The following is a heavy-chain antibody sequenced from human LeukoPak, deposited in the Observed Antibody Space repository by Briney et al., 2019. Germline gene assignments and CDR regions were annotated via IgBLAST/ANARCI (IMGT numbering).Heavy chain of an antibody. D-gene: IGHD2-15*01. CDR2: INPNSGGA. CDR3: ARDKGSSSASYYFDS. J-gene: IGHJ4*02. V-gene: IGHV1-2*06. Sequence: ASVKVSCKASGCTFTGYYIHWVRQAPGQGLEYMGRINPNSGGANYAQKFQDRVTMTRDTSISTAYMELSRLRSDDTAVYYCARDKGSSSASYYFDSWGQGTLVTVSS. CDR1: GCTFTGYY.